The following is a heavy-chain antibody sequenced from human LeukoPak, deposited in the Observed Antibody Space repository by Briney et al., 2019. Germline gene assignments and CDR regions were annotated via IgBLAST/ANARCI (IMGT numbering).Heavy chain of an antibody. Sequence: ASVRDSCKVSGYTLTELSIHWVRLAPGKGLEWMGGFDPEDGETIYAQKFQGRVSMTEDTSTDTANMELSSLRSEDTAVYYCATGGTYYYGNTRYHTFDYWGQGTLVTVSS. CDR3: ATGGTYYYGNTRYHTFDY. D-gene: IGHD3-10*01. J-gene: IGHJ4*02. CDR1: GYTLTELS. V-gene: IGHV1-24*01. CDR2: FDPEDGET.